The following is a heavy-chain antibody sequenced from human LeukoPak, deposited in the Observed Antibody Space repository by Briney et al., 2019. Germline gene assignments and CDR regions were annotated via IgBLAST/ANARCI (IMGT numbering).Heavy chain of an antibody. D-gene: IGHD3-10*01. CDR2: MNSNSGNT. Sequence: GASVKVSCKASGYTFINYDIMWVRQATGQGLEWMGWMNSNSGNTGYARKFQGRVTMTRDTSMSTAYMELSSLRFEDTAVYYCTRGRGGTIVRGYMDYWGQGTLVTVSS. J-gene: IGHJ4*02. CDR3: TRGRGGTIVRGYMDY. V-gene: IGHV1-8*01. CDR1: GYTFINYD.